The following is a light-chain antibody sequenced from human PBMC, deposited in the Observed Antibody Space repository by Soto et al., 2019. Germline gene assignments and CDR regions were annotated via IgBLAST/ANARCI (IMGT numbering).Light chain of an antibody. CDR3: QQYDHWPSWT. CDR2: GAS. V-gene: IGKV3-15*01. J-gene: IGKJ1*01. CDR1: QSVNSN. Sequence: EIVMTQSPATLSVSPGDRVTLSCRASQSVNSNLAWYQQKPGQVPRLLFYGASSRASGVPVRFSASGSGTEFTLAISSLHSEDFAVYYWQQYDHWPSWTFGEGTRVEIK.